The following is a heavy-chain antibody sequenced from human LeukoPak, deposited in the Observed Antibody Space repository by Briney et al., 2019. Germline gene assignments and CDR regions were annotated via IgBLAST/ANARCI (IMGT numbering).Heavy chain of an antibody. Sequence: GGSLRLSCAASRFTFSSYWMSWVRQAPGKGLEWVGNIQPDGSEQYPVDSVKGRFTISRDNSRNSLFLQMNSLRAEDTAVYYCAKSGVVVAATFDYWGQGTLVTVSS. CDR3: AKSGVVVAATFDY. CDR2: IQPDGSEQ. CDR1: RFTFSSYW. D-gene: IGHD2-15*01. V-gene: IGHV3-7*03. J-gene: IGHJ4*02.